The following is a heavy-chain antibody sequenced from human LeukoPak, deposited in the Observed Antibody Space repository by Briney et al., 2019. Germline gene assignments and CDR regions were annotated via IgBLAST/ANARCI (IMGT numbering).Heavy chain of an antibody. J-gene: IGHJ5*02. Sequence: SETLSLTCTVSGGSISSSSYYWGWIRQPPGKGLEWIGSIYYSGSTYYNPSLKSRVTISVDTSKNQFSLKLSSVTAADTAVYYCATDSPDSLFDPWGQGILVTVSS. V-gene: IGHV4-39*01. CDR2: IYYSGST. D-gene: IGHD3-3*01. CDR1: GGSISSSSYY. CDR3: ATDSPDSLFDP.